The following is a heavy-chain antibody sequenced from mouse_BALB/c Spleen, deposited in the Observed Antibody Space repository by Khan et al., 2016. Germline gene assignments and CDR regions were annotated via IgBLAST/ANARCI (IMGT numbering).Heavy chain of an antibody. CDR3: ARGTPFAY. CDR2: IDPSDSYA. D-gene: IGHD3-3*01. Sequence: QMQLEESGAELVKPGASVKLSCKASGYTFTSYWMHWVKQRPGQGLEWIGEIDPSDSYANYNQKFKGKATLTVDKSSSTAYMQLSSLTSEDSAVYYCARGTPFAYWGQGTLVTVSA. V-gene: IGHV1-69*02. J-gene: IGHJ3*01. CDR1: GYTFTSYW.